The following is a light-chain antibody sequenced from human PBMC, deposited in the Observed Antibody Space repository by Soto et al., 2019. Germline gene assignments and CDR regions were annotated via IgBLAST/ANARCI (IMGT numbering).Light chain of an antibody. J-gene: IGLJ3*02. Sequence: QSALTQPASVSGSPGQSITISCTGTSSDLGSYDLVSWYQQHPGKAPKLLVYEGSKRPSGVPDRFSGSKSAYTASLTISGLQADDEADYYCSSYAGSSTWVFGGGTKLTVL. CDR1: SSDLGSYDL. CDR2: EGS. V-gene: IGLV2-23*01. CDR3: SSYAGSSTWV.